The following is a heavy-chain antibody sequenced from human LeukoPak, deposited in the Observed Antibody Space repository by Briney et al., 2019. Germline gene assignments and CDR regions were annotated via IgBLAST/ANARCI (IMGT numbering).Heavy chain of an antibody. CDR3: ARDPPIAAAGTEDY. CDR1: GFTFDDYG. V-gene: IGHV3-20*04. Sequence: PGGSLRLSCAASGFTFDDYGMSWVRQAPGKGLEWVSGINWNGGGTGYADSVKGRFTISRDNAKNSLYLQMNSLRAEDTALYYCARDPPIAAAGTEDYWGQGTLVTVSS. D-gene: IGHD6-13*01. J-gene: IGHJ4*02. CDR2: INWNGGGT.